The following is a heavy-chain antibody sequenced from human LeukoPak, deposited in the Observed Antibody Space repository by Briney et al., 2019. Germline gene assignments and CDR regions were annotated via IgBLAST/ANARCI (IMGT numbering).Heavy chain of an antibody. CDR1: GFTFGNYA. D-gene: IGHD3-22*01. J-gene: IGHJ4*02. V-gene: IGHV3-66*01. Sequence: PGGSLRLSCAASGFTFGNYAMSWVRQAPGKGLEWVSVIYSGGSTYYADSVKGRFTISRDNSKNTLYLQMNSLRAEDPAVYYCVRGLRYYYDSSGFQRAYYFDYWGQGTLVTVSS. CDR2: IYSGGST. CDR3: VRGLRYYYDSSGFQRAYYFDY.